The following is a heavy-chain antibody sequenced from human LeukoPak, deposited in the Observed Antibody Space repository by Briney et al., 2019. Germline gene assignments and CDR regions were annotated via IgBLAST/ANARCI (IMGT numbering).Heavy chain of an antibody. D-gene: IGHD2-2*01. Sequence: GASVKVSCKASGYTFTSYYMHWVRQAPGQGLEWMGIINPSGGSTSYAQKFQGRVTMTRDTSTSTVYMELSSLRSEDTAVCYCARGRSLLGVPAANIPFDYWGQGTLVTVSS. CDR1: GYTFTSYY. CDR2: INPSGGST. CDR3: ARGRSLLGVPAANIPFDY. J-gene: IGHJ4*02. V-gene: IGHV1-46*01.